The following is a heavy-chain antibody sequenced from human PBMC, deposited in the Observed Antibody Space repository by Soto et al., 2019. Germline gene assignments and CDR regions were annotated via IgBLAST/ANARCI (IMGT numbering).Heavy chain of an antibody. V-gene: IGHV3-53*01. J-gene: IGHJ4*02. CDR1: GFTVSNNY. D-gene: IGHD6-25*01. CDR3: GAQRGGGGY. Sequence: EVQLVESGGGLIQPGGSLRLSCAVSGFTVSNNYMSWVRQAPGKGLEGVSVIYSGGYTAYGDSVKGRFTISRDNSKNTIIFQRKGPGARGTAVFYCGAQRGGGGYWGQGTLVTVSS. CDR2: IYSGGYT.